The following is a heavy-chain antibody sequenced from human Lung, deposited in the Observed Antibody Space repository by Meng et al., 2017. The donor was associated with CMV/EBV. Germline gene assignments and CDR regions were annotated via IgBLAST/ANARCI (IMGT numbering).Heavy chain of an antibody. V-gene: IGHV4-59*08. CDR2: NYYSGST. CDR3: ARHQNGGTYPLDY. CDR1: GGSISTYY. J-gene: IGHJ4*02. D-gene: IGHD3-16*02. Sequence: QGLLSPQETLSLTCAVSGGSISTYYWSWIRQPPGKGLEWIGNNYYSGSTNYNPSLASRVTISVDSSKNQFSLKLSSVTAADTAVYYCARHQNGGTYPLDYWGQGTLVTVSS.